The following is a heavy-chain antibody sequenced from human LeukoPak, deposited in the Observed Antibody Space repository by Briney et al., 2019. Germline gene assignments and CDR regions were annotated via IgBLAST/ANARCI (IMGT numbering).Heavy chain of an antibody. CDR2: ISYDGSNK. V-gene: IGHV3-30*14. CDR1: GFTFSSYA. Sequence: GGSLRLSCAASGFTFSSYAMHWVRQAPGKGLEWVAVISYDGSNKYYADSVKGRFTISRDDSKNTLYLQMNSLRAEDTAVYYCARGFGAVGSPWGQGTLVTVSS. CDR3: ARGFGAVGSP. J-gene: IGHJ4*02. D-gene: IGHD6-13*01.